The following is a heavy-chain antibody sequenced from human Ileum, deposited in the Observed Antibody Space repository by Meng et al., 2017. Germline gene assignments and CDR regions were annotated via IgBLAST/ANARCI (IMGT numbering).Heavy chain of an antibody. Sequence: QEQLQQGGGGSLTPSDPLSLTVAVYGGSFSGYYWSWIRQPPGKGLECIGEINHSGSTNYNPSLKSRVTISVDTSKNQFSLKLSSVTAADTAVYYCARGGGRYGPDFDYWGQGTLVTVSS. CDR3: ARGGGRYGPDFDY. CDR2: INHSGST. D-gene: IGHD3-16*01. CDR1: GGSFSGYY. V-gene: IGHV4-34*01. J-gene: IGHJ4*02.